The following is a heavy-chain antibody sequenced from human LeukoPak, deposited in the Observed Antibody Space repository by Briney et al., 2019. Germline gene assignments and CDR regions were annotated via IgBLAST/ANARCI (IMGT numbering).Heavy chain of an antibody. V-gene: IGHV4-59*08. D-gene: IGHD6-13*01. J-gene: IGHJ5*02. Sequence: SETLSLICTVSGGSISSYYWSWIRQPPGKGLEWIGYIYYSGSTNYNPSLKSRVTISVDTSKNQFSLKLSSVTAADTAVYYCARSSGSWYMGWFDPWGQGTLVTVSS. CDR3: ARSSGSWYMGWFDP. CDR1: GGSISSYY. CDR2: IYYSGST.